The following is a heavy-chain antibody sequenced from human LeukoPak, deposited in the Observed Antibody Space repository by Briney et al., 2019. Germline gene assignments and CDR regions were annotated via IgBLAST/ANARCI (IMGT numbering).Heavy chain of an antibody. D-gene: IGHD2-2*02. J-gene: IGHJ4*02. CDR1: GDSVSSGNYY. CDR3: ARGRPGYCSSTSCYTSDY. CDR2: MSPSGTT. Sequence: SETLSLTCTVSGDSVSSGNYYLSWIRQPPGKGLDWITYMSPSGTTKYNPSLKSRVTTSVDTSRTQFSLRLSSVTAADTAVYYCARGRPGYCSSTSCYTSDYWGQGTLVTVSS. V-gene: IGHV4-61*01.